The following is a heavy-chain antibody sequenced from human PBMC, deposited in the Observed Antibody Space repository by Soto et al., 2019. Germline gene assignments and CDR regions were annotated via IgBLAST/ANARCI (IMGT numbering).Heavy chain of an antibody. CDR3: AILFLAYCSGGSCFPTRVRGDF. D-gene: IGHD2-15*01. V-gene: IGHV3-66*01. J-gene: IGHJ4*02. CDR2: LYSGGSA. Sequence: EVRLVESGGGLVQPGGSLRLSCAASGFTVNTNYMTWVRQAPGKGLEWVSVLYSGGSADYADSVKGRFTISRDDSRNTLYLQMNSLRAEDTAVYYCAILFLAYCSGGSCFPTRVRGDFLGQGALVTVSS. CDR1: GFTVNTNY.